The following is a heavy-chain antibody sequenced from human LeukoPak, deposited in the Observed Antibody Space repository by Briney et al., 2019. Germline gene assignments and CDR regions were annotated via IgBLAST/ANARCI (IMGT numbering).Heavy chain of an antibody. CDR3: AKGSSSGWYDDMDV. Sequence: GGSLRLSCAASGFTFSDYNMNWVRQAPGKGLEWVSYITDSGNTIHYADSVKGRFTISRDNAKNSLYLQMNSLRAEDTAVYYCAKGSSSGWYDDMDVWGQGTTVTVS. V-gene: IGHV3-11*01. CDR2: ITDSGNTI. D-gene: IGHD6-19*01. CDR1: GFTFSDYN. J-gene: IGHJ6*02.